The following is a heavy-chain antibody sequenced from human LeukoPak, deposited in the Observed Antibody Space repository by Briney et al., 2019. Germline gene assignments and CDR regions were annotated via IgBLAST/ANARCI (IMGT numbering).Heavy chain of an antibody. CDR2: INHSGST. CDR3: ARGEIASSQYYYYYGMDV. CDR1: GGSFSGYY. D-gene: IGHD5-24*01. V-gene: IGHV4-34*01. Sequence: SETLSLTCAVYGGSFSGYYWSWIRQPPGKGLEWIGEINHSGSTNYNPSLKSRVTISVDTSKNQFSLKLSSATAADTAVYYCARGEIASSQYYYYYGMDVWGKGTTVTVSS. J-gene: IGHJ6*04.